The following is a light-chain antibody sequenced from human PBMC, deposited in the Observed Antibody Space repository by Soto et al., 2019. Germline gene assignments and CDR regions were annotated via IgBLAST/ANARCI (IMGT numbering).Light chain of an antibody. CDR3: QQRSSWPT. J-gene: IGKJ1*01. Sequence: EIVLTQSPATLSLSPGERATLSCRASQSVSSFLAWYQQRPGQAPRLLIYDSSNRAPGIPARFSGSGSGTDFTLTISSLAPEDFAVYYCQQRSSWPTFGQGTKVEIK. V-gene: IGKV3-11*01. CDR2: DSS. CDR1: QSVSSF.